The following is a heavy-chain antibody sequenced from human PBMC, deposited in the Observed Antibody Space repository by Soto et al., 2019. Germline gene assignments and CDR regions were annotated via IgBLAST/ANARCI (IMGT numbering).Heavy chain of an antibody. D-gene: IGHD5-18*01. V-gene: IGHV1-69*13. CDR3: ARGAMANFDY. CDR1: VGTFGSQG. J-gene: IGHJ4*02. CDR2: FIAMLGTP. Sequence: SVKVSGKASVGTFGSQGIAWVRQAPGQGLEWMGGFIAMLGTPTYAKKVQGRATISADESLTSSYLELRSLRSEDTGVYFCARGAMANFDYWGQGTVVTVSS.